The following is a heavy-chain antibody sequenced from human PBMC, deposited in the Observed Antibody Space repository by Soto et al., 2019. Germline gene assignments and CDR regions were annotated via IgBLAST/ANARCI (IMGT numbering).Heavy chain of an antibody. CDR2: ISYDGSNK. Sequence: PVGSLRLSCAASGFTFSSYAMHWVRQAPGKGLEWVAVISYDGSNKYYADSVKGRFTISRDNSKNTLYLQMNSLRAEDTAVYYCARAPKDYYDSSGYSEYFQHWGQGTLVTVSS. D-gene: IGHD3-22*01. V-gene: IGHV3-30-3*01. CDR1: GFTFSSYA. J-gene: IGHJ1*01. CDR3: ARAPKDYYDSSGYSEYFQH.